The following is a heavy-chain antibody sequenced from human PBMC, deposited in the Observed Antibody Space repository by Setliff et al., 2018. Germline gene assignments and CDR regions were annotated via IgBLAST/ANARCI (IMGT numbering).Heavy chain of an antibody. Sequence: SVKVSCKASGGTFRSYGISWVRQAPGQGLEWMGGTIPSFGSTNYAQEFQGRVTIITDESTSTAYMELSSLRFEDTAVYYCAREGVDTRSSTDYRYYMDLWGKGTTVTVSS. CDR2: TIPSFGST. V-gene: IGHV1-69*05. D-gene: IGHD5-18*01. CDR3: AREGVDTRSSTDYRYYMDL. CDR1: GGTFRSYG. J-gene: IGHJ6*03.